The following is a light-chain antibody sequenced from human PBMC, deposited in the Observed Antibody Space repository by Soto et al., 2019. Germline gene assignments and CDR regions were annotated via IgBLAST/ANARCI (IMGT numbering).Light chain of an antibody. V-gene: IGKV3-20*01. CDR2: GAS. J-gene: IGKJ1*01. CDR1: QSVSSSY. Sequence: EIVLTQSPGTLSLSPRERDAHSCRASQSVSSSYLAWYQQKPGQAPRLLIYGASSRATGIPDMFSGSGSGTDFTLTISRLEPEDFAVYYCQQYGSSPPWTFGQGTKV. CDR3: QQYGSSPPWT.